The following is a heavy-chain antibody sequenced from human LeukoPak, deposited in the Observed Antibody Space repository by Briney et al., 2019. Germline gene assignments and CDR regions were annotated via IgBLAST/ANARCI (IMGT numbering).Heavy chain of an antibody. CDR2: IKSKTDGGTT. J-gene: IGHJ4*02. V-gene: IGHV3-15*01. CDR3: TRLWSIVGAFLH. CDR1: GFTFSNAW. D-gene: IGHD1-26*01. Sequence: GGSLRLSCTASGFTFSNAWMSWVRQAPGKGLEWVGRIKSKTDGGTTDYAAPVKGRFTISRDDSKNTLYLQMNSLKTEDTAVYYCTRLWSIVGAFLHWGQGTLVTVSS.